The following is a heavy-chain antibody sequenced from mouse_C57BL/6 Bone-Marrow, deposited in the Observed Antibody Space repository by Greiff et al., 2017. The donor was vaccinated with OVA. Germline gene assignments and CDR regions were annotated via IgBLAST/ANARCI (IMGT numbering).Heavy chain of an antibody. CDR1: GYTFTSYG. D-gene: IGHD2-12*01. V-gene: IGHV1-81*01. J-gene: IGHJ2*01. CDR3: ARMRALRGPFDY. CDR2: IYPRSGNT. Sequence: VQRVESGAELARPGASVKLSCKASGYTFTSYGISWVKQRTGQGLEWIGEIYPRSGNTYYNEKFKGKATLTADKSSSTAYMELRSLTSEDSAVYFCARMRALRGPFDYWGQGTTLTVSS.